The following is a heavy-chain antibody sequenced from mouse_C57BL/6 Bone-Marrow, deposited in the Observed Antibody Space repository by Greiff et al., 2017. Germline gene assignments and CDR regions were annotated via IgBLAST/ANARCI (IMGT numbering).Heavy chain of an antibody. V-gene: IGHV1-50*01. CDR3: ARSNYDY. CDR2: IDPSDSYA. CDR1: GYTFTSYW. D-gene: IGHD2-5*01. J-gene: IGHJ2*01. Sequence: QVQLQQPGAELVKPGASVTLSCKASGYTFTSYWMQWVKQRPGQGLEWIGEIDPSDSYANYNQKFKGKATLTVDKSSRTAYMQLSSLTSEDSAVYYCARSNYDYWGQGTTLTVSS.